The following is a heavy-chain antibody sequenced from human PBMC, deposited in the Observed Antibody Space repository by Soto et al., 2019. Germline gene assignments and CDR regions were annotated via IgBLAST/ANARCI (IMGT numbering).Heavy chain of an antibody. CDR3: AQCPSPVGGWERVDY. CDR2: ITGNGDTT. CDR1: GFKFSSNA. V-gene: IGHV3-23*01. D-gene: IGHD1-26*01. Sequence: EVQLLDSGGGWVQPGGSLRLSCAASGFKFSSNAMSWVRQAPGKGLEWVSGITGNGDTTYYVQSVKGRFTISRDNSKSTLHLQMNSLRAEDTAVYDCAQCPSPVGGWERVDYWGQGTLVTVSS. J-gene: IGHJ4*02.